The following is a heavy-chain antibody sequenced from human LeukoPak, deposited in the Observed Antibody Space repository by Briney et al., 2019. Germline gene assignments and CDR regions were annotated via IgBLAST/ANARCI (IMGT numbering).Heavy chain of an antibody. CDR2: ISTSGSTI. CDR3: ARGYDWVLDY. V-gene: IGHV3-11*04. J-gene: IGHJ4*02. D-gene: IGHD3-16*01. CDR1: GVTFSNYY. Sequence: PGGSLRLSCAASGVTFSNYYMNWIRQAPGKGLEWVSYISTSGSTIYYADSVKGRFTISRDNAKNSLYLQMNSLRADDTAVYYCARGYDWVLDYWGQGTLVTVSS.